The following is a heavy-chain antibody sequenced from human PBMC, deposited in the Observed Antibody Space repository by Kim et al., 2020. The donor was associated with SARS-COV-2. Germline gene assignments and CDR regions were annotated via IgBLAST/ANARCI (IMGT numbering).Heavy chain of an antibody. D-gene: IGHD1-26*01. CDR3: RATSGIAGRGGDSFDD. V-gene: IGHV4-31*11. CDR2: IYDTGRT. CDR1: GGSFSSGNSY. J-gene: IGHJ4*01. Sequence: SETLSLTCAVFGGSFSSGNSYWSWLRQLPGKGLEGIGYIYDTGRTYYNPSLKSRVTISADTSTNQFSLNLASVTAADAAVYCCRATSGIAGRGGDSFDD.